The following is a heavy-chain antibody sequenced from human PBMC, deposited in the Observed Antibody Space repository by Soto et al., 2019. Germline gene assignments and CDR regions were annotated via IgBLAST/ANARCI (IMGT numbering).Heavy chain of an antibody. D-gene: IGHD3-10*01. CDR1: GVSISSNSYY. Sequence: PYETLSLTCPVSGVSISSNSYYWGWIRQPPGKGLEWIGSIYYSGSTHYNPSLKSRVTISVDTSKNQFSLKMSSVTAADTAVYYCASRLIKPSYYYGSGSSAGSDVWGPGTTLPVA. CDR3: ASRLIKPSYYYGSGSSAGSDV. V-gene: IGHV4-39*01. J-gene: IGHJ6*02. CDR2: IYYSGST.